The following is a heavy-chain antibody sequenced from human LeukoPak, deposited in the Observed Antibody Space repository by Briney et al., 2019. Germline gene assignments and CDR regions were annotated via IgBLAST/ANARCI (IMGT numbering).Heavy chain of an antibody. CDR3: AKDFPLYGDYLNAFDI. CDR2: IIGSGGST. J-gene: IGHJ3*02. Sequence: PGGPLRLSCAASGFTFSSFPLSWSPQAPGKGLEWVSAIIGSGGSTYYADSVKGRFTISRDNSKNTLYLQMNSLRAEDTAVYYCAKDFPLYGDYLNAFDIWGQGTMVTVSS. D-gene: IGHD4-17*01. V-gene: IGHV3-23*01. CDR1: GFTFSSFP.